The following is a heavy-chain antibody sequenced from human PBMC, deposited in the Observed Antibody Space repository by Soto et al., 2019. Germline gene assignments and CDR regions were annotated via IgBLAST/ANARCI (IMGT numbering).Heavy chain of an antibody. J-gene: IGHJ4*02. V-gene: IGHV4-4*02. D-gene: IGHD1-26*01. Sequence: QVQLQESGPGLVKPSGTLSLTCTVSGASISSTSSGDWWRWVRQPPGKGLEWIGEIHHSGNSNYNPSLKRRVTMSVDKSKNQFSLRLSSVTAADTAVYYCAKMVGTTLVDYWGQGTLVTVSS. CDR3: AKMVGTTLVDY. CDR2: IHHSGNS. CDR1: GASISSTSSGDW.